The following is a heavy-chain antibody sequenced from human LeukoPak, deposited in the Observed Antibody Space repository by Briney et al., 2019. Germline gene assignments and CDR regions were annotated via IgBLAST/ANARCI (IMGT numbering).Heavy chain of an antibody. J-gene: IGHJ3*02. Sequence: PSETLSLTCTVSGGSISSGDYYWSWIRQPPVKGLAWIGYIYYSGSTYYNPSLKSRVTISVDTSKNQFSLKLSSVTAADTAVYYCAREPFKYGSGSYRAFDIWGQGTMVTVSS. CDR1: GGSISSGDYY. V-gene: IGHV4-30-4*01. CDR2: IYYSGST. D-gene: IGHD3-10*01. CDR3: AREPFKYGSGSYRAFDI.